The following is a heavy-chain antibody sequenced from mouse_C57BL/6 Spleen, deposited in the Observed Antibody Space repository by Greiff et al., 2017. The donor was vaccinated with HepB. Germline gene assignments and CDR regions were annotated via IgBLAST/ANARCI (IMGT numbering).Heavy chain of an antibody. Sequence: DVKVEESGGGLVQPKGSLKLSCAASGFSFNTYAMNWVRQAPGKGLEWVARIRSKSNNYATYYADSVKDRFTISRDDSESMLYLQMNNLKTEDTAMYYCVRHDGGFAYWGQGTLVTVSA. D-gene: IGHD2-3*01. V-gene: IGHV10-1*01. CDR2: IRSKSNNYAT. CDR3: VRHDGGFAY. CDR1: GFSFNTYA. J-gene: IGHJ3*01.